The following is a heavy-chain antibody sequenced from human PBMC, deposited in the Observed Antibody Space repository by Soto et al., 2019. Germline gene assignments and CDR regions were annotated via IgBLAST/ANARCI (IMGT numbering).Heavy chain of an antibody. CDR2: ISAYNGNT. CDR1: GYTFTIYG. CDR3: ARDRRLRFLEWLSIPDY. V-gene: IGHV1-18*01. J-gene: IGHJ4*02. D-gene: IGHD3-3*01. Sequence: ASVKVSCKASGYTFTIYGISWVLQAPGQGLEWMGWISAYNGNTNYAQKLQGRVTMTTDTSTSTAYMELRSLRSDDTAVYYCARDRRLRFLEWLSIPDYWGQGTLVTVSS.